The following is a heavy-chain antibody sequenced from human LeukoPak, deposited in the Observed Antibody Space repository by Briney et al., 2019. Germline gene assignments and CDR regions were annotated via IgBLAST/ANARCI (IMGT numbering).Heavy chain of an antibody. CDR3: VGVGGYDSSGFLDY. CDR2: ISYDGSDK. D-gene: IGHD3-22*01. V-gene: IGHV3-30*03. CDR1: GFTLSNDG. Sequence: GGSLRLSCAASGFTLSNDGMHWVRQAPGRGLEWVALISYDGSDKHYADSVKGRFTVSRDNSKNTLYLQMNSLSRDDTAVYYCVGVGGYDSSGFLDYWGQGTLVTVSS. J-gene: IGHJ4*02.